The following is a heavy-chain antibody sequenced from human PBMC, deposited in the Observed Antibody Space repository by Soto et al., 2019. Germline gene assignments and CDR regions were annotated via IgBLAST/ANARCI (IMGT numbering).Heavy chain of an antibody. Sequence: PGESLKISCKVSGYSFTSYWIGWVRQMPGKGLEWMGIIYPGDSDTRYSPSFQGQVTISADKSISTAYLQWSSLKASDTAMYYCARSTYYDFWSGYYSFDYWGQGTLVTVSS. J-gene: IGHJ4*02. CDR1: GYSFTSYW. V-gene: IGHV5-51*01. D-gene: IGHD3-3*01. CDR2: IYPGDSDT. CDR3: ARSTYYDFWSGYYSFDY.